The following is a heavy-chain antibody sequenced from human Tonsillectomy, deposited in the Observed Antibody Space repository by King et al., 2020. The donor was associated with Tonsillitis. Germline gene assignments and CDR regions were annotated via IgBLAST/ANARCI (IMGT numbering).Heavy chain of an antibody. D-gene: IGHD6-13*01. Sequence: VQLQESGPGLVKPSETLSLTCTVSGGSISSYYWSWIRQPAGKGLEWIGRIYTSGSTNYNPSLKSRVTMSVDTSKNQFSLKLSSVTAADTAVYYCARTPYTYSSSWYTTLRYYYGMDVWGQGTTVTVSS. J-gene: IGHJ6*02. CDR3: ARTPYTYSSSWYTTLRYYYGMDV. CDR2: IYTSGST. CDR1: GGSISSYY. V-gene: IGHV4-4*07.